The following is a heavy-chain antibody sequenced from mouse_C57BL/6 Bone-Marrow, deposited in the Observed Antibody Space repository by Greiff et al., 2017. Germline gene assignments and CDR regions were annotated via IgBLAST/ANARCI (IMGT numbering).Heavy chain of an antibody. CDR1: GFTFSSYA. J-gene: IGHJ3*01. V-gene: IGHV5-4*01. D-gene: IGHD1-1*01. Sequence: EVHLVESGGGLVKPGGSLKLSCAASGFTFSSYAMSWVRQPPDKRLEWVATISDGGSYNDYPDNVKGRCTLSRDNAKNTLYLQMSHLKSEDTSMYYCARENYGSVGFAYWGQETLVTVSA. CDR2: ISDGGSYN. CDR3: ARENYGSVGFAY.